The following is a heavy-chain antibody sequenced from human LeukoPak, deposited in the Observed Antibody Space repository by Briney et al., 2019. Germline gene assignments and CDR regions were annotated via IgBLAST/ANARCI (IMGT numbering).Heavy chain of an antibody. J-gene: IGHJ6*03. Sequence: PSETLSLTCTVSGGSISPSAYYWGWIRQHPGKGLEWIGYIYYSGSTYYNPSLKSRVTISVDTSKNQFSLKLSSVTAADTAVYYCARLCDYVWGSYRWNYYYMDVWGKGTTVTVSS. D-gene: IGHD3-16*02. CDR1: GGSISPSAYY. CDR3: ARLCDYVWGSYRWNYYYMDV. CDR2: IYYSGST. V-gene: IGHV4-31*03.